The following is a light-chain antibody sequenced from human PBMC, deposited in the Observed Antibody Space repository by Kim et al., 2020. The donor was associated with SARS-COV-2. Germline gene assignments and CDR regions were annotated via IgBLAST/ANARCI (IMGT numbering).Light chain of an antibody. Sequence: GDRVTITCRASQNITSYLNWYQQKQGKAPKLLIHATSALRSGVPSTFSGSGSGKVFTLTIGSLQPEDFASYYCQQSYSLPLTFGQGTKVDIK. CDR1: QNITSY. CDR3: QQSYSLPLT. V-gene: IGKV1-39*01. CDR2: ATS. J-gene: IGKJ1*01.